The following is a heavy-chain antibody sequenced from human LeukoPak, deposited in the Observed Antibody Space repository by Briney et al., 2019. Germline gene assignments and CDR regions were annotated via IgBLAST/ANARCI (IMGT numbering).Heavy chain of an antibody. V-gene: IGHV3-53*01. J-gene: IGHJ4*02. CDR1: GFTVSSNY. CDR2: LYSGGSA. D-gene: IGHD5-18*01. CDR3: ARGTGMVPDY. Sequence: GGSLRLSCAASGFTVSSNYMSWVHQAPGKGLEWVSVLYSGGSAYYADSVKGRFTISRDNSKNTVYLQMNSLRAEDTAVYYCARGTGMVPDYWGQGTLVTVSS.